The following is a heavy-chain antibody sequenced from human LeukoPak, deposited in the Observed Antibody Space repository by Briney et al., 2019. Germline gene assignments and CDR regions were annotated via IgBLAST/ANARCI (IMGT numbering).Heavy chain of an antibody. V-gene: IGHV1-69*13. CDR1: GGTFSSYA. Sequence: SVKVSCKASGGTFSSYAISWVRQAPGQGLEWMGGIIPIFGAANYAQKFQGRVTITADESTSTAYMELSSLRSEDTAVYYCARTYYYGSGRLGSFDYWGQGTLVTVSS. D-gene: IGHD3-10*01. CDR2: IIPIFGAA. CDR3: ARTYYYGSGRLGSFDY. J-gene: IGHJ4*02.